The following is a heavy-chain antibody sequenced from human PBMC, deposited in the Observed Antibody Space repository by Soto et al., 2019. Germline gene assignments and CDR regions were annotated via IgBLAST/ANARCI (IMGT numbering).Heavy chain of an antibody. D-gene: IGHD3-9*01. V-gene: IGHV4-34*01. CDR3: ARIRYFYGMDV. CDR1: GGSFSGYY. J-gene: IGHJ6*02. CDR2: INHSGST. Sequence: SETLSLTCAVYGGSFSGYYWSWIRQPPGKGLEWIGEINHSGSTNYNPSLKSRVTISVDTSKNQFSLKLSSVTAADTAVYYCARIRYFYGMDVWGQGTTVTVSS.